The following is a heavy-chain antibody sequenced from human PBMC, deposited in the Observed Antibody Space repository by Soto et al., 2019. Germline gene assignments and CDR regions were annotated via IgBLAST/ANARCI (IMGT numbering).Heavy chain of an antibody. CDR1: GFTFSSYA. J-gene: IGHJ4*02. Sequence: GGSLRLSCAACGFTFSSYAMHWVRQAPGKGLEWVAVISYDGSNKYYADSVKGRFTISRDNSKNTLYLQMNSLRAEDTAVYYCARDIGQWELLDDYWGQGTLVTVSS. CDR2: ISYDGSNK. CDR3: ARDIGQWELLDDY. D-gene: IGHD1-26*01. V-gene: IGHV3-30-3*01.